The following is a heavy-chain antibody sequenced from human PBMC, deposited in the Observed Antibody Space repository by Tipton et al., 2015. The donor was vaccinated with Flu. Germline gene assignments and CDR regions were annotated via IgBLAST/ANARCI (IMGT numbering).Heavy chain of an antibody. CDR2: IYYSGST. CDR1: GGSISGSSYF. J-gene: IGHJ4*02. Sequence: TLSLTCTVSGGSISGSSYFWGWIRQPPGKGLEWIGSIYYSGSTYYNPSLKSRVTISVDTSKSQFSLMLRSVTAADTAVYYCARLSYYDVDLKNFYFDYWGQGALVTVSS. D-gene: IGHD3-10*02. CDR3: ARLSYYDVDLKNFYFDY. V-gene: IGHV4-39*01.